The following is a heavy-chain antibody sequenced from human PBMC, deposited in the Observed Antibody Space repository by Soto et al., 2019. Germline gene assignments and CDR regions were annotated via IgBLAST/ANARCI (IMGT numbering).Heavy chain of an antibody. CDR1: GFTFSSYW. V-gene: IGHV3-7*01. CDR3: ARDLGWYCSGGSCPSFDY. J-gene: IGHJ4*02. CDR2: IKQDGSEK. D-gene: IGHD2-15*01. Sequence: GGSLRLSCAASGFTFSSYWMSWVRQAPGKGLEWVANIKQDGSEKYYVDSVKGRLTISRDNAKNSLYLQMNSLRAEDTAVYYCARDLGWYCSGGSCPSFDYWGQGTLVTVSS.